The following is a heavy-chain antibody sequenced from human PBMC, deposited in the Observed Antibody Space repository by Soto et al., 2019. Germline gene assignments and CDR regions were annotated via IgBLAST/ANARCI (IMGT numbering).Heavy chain of an antibody. D-gene: IGHD3-22*01. CDR1: GFTFSSYA. CDR2: ISGSGGST. J-gene: IGHJ4*02. CDR3: ARDSSGYYYTLDY. Sequence: GGSLRLSCAASGFTFSSYAMSWVRQAPGKGLEWVSAISGSGGSTYYADSVKGRFTISRDNSKNTLYLQMNSLRAEDTAVYYCARDSSGYYYTLDYWGQGTLVTVSS. V-gene: IGHV3-23*01.